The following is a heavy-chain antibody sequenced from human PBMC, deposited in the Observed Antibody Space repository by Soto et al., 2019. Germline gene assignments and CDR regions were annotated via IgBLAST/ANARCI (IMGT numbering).Heavy chain of an antibody. Sequence: SETLSLTCTFSGGSISSSSYYWGWIRQPPGKGLEWIGSIYYSGSTYYNPSLKSRVTISVDTSKNQFSLKLSSVTAADTAVYYCARVFWGGDYVGYGMDVWGQGTTVTVSS. CDR2: IYYSGST. J-gene: IGHJ6*02. D-gene: IGHD3-10*02. V-gene: IGHV4-39*01. CDR1: GGSISSSSYY. CDR3: ARVFWGGDYVGYGMDV.